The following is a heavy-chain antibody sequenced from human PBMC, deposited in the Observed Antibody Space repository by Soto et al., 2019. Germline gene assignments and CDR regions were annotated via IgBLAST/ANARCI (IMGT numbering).Heavy chain of an antibody. D-gene: IGHD2-8*01. V-gene: IGHV4-4*02. CDR2: IYHSGST. CDR3: ARVLGYCTNGVCYSESYFDY. J-gene: IGHJ4*02. Sequence: SETLSLTCAVSSGSISSSNWWSWVRQPPGKGLEWIGEIYHSGSTNYNPSLKSRVTISVDKSKNQFSLKLSSVTAADTAGYYCARVLGYCTNGVCYSESYFDYWGQGTLVTVSS. CDR1: SGSISSSNW.